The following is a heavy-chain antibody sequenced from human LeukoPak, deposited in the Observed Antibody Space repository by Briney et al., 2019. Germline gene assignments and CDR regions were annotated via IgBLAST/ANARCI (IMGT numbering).Heavy chain of an antibody. J-gene: IGHJ5*02. CDR1: GGSISSYY. Sequence: SETLSLTCTVSGGSISSYYWSWIRQPPGKGLEWIGYIYYSGSTNYNPSLKSRVTKSVDTSKNQFSLKLSSVTADDTAVYYCARAFHYYDSSGPPCWFDPWGQGTLVTVSS. V-gene: IGHV4-59*01. CDR2: IYYSGST. CDR3: ARAFHYYDSSGPPCWFDP. D-gene: IGHD3-22*01.